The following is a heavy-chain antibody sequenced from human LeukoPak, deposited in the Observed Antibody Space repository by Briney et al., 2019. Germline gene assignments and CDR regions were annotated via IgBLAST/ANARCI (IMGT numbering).Heavy chain of an antibody. CDR2: INPSGGST. CDR3: ASSGYYLYYFDY. J-gene: IGHJ4*02. CDR1: GYTFTSYY. Sequence: ASVKVSCKASGYTFTSYYMHWVRQAPGQGLEWMGIINPSGGSTSYAQKFQGGVTMTRDTSTSTVYMELSSLRSEDTAVYYCASSGYYLYYFDYWGQGTLVTVSS. D-gene: IGHD3-22*01. V-gene: IGHV1-46*01.